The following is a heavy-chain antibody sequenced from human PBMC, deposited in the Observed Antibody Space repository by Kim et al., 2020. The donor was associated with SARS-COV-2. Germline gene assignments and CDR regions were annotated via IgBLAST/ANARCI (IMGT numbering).Heavy chain of an antibody. CDR1: GYTFTSYY. CDR2: INPSGGST. Sequence: ASVKVSCKASGYTFTSYYMHWVRQAPGQGLEWMGIINPSGGSTSYAQKFQGRVTMTRDTSTSTVYMELSSLRSEDTAVYYCARDGYCSSTSCSNQYYYYYYGMDVWGQGTTVTVSS. CDR3: ARDGYCSSTSCSNQYYYYYYGMDV. J-gene: IGHJ6*02. V-gene: IGHV1-46*01. D-gene: IGHD2-2*01.